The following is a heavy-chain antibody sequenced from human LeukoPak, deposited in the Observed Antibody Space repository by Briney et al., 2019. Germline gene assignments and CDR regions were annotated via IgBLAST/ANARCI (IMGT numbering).Heavy chain of an antibody. V-gene: IGHV4-34*01. CDR3: ARGCIAGSRVSFFDY. CDR1: GGSFSGYY. CDR2: INHSGST. Sequence: PSETLSLTCAVYGGSFSGYYWSWIRQPPGKGLEWIGEINHSGSTNYNPSLKSRVTISVDTSKNQFSLKLSSVTAADTAVYYRARGCIAGSRVSFFDYWGQGTLVTVSS. D-gene: IGHD1-20*01. J-gene: IGHJ4*02.